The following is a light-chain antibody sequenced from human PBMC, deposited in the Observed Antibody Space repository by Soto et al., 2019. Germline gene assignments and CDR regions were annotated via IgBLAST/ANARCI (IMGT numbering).Light chain of an antibody. CDR2: GNS. V-gene: IGLV1-40*01. CDR3: QSYDSSLSGFYV. Sequence: QPVLTQPPSVSGAPGQRVTISCPGSSSNIGAGYDVHWYQQLPGTAPKLLIYGNSNRPSGVPDRFSGSKSGTSASLAITGLQAEDEADYYCQSYDSSLSGFYVFGTGTKVTVL. CDR1: SSNIGAGYD. J-gene: IGLJ1*01.